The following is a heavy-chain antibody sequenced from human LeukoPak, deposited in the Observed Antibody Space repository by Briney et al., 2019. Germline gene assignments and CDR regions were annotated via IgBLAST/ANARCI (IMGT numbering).Heavy chain of an antibody. Sequence: PGGSLRLSCAGSGFIFNNYAMHWVRQPPGKGLEWVSGISWNSGSIDYADSVKGRFTISRDNAKNSLYLQMNSLRAEDTAVYYCARGTIPGFDPWGQGTLVTVSS. J-gene: IGHJ5*02. CDR3: ARGTIPGFDP. V-gene: IGHV3-9*01. CDR2: ISWNSGSI. CDR1: GFIFNNYA.